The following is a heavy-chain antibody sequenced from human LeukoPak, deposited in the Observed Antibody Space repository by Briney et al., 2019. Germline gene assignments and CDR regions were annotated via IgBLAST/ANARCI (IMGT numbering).Heavy chain of an antibody. CDR1: GASITNNTYY. D-gene: IGHD3-3*01. Sequence: PSETLSLACSVSGASITNNTYYWGWFRQPPGNRLEWVGSISYSGSTYYNPSLKSRVTISVDTSKNQFSLKLSSVTAADTAVYYCARDVLRFLEWLLMGPDAFDIWGQGTMVTVSS. CDR2: ISYSGST. J-gene: IGHJ3*02. V-gene: IGHV4-39*07. CDR3: ARDVLRFLEWLLMGPDAFDI.